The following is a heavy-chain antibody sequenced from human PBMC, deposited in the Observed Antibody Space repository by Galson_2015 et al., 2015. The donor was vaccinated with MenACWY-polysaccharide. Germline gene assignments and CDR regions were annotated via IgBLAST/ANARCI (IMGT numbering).Heavy chain of an antibody. J-gene: IGHJ4*02. D-gene: IGHD6-13*01. Sequence: SLRLSCAASGFTFSSYAIHWVRQAPGKGLEWVAVISYGGSNKYYADSVKGRFTISRDNSKNTVYLQMNTLRPEDTAVYYCARNPSRLDIAAASNWGQGALVTVSS. V-gene: IGHV3-30*04. CDR1: GFTFSSYA. CDR3: ARNPSRLDIAAASN. CDR2: ISYGGSNK.